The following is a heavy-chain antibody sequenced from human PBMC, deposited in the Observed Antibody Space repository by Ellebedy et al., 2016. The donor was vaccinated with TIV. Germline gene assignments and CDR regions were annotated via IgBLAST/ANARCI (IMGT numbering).Heavy chain of an antibody. CDR3: ARDSDDSGMDV. CDR1: GYTFTSYG. J-gene: IGHJ6*02. V-gene: IGHV1-18*04. CDR2: INPSGGST. Sequence: ASVKVSCKASGYTFTSYGISWVRQAPGQGLEWMGIINPSGGSTSYAQKLQGRVTMSTDTSTTTAYMELRSLRSDDTAVYYCARDSDDSGMDVWGQGTTVTVSS.